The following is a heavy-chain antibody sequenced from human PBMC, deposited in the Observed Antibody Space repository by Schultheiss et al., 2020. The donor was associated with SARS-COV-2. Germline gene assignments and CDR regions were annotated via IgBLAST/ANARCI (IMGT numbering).Heavy chain of an antibody. CDR3: ARETTSTIFGVAPRRAFDI. CDR1: RFNFSRFW. J-gene: IGHJ3*02. Sequence: LRLSCAVSRFNFSRFWMNWVRQAPGKGLEWVSVIYSGGSTYYADSVKGRFTISRHNSKNTLYLQMNSLRAEDTAVYYCARETTSTIFGVAPRRAFDIWGQGTMVTVSS. D-gene: IGHD3-3*01. V-gene: IGHV3-53*04. CDR2: IYSGGST.